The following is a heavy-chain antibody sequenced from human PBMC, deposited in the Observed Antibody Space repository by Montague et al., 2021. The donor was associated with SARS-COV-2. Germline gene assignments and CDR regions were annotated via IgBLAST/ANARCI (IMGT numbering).Heavy chain of an antibody. D-gene: IGHD5-12*01. CDR3: TTSTAGYSGYDFLAWRYGMDV. V-gene: IGHV3-15*01. Sequence: FRSLSFSASGFTFDNAWMSWVRQAPGKGLEWVGRIKSKTDGGTTDYAAPVKGRFTISRGDSKITLYLQMNSLKTEDTAVYYCTTSTAGYSGYDFLAWRYGMDVWGQGTTVTVSS. CDR1: GFTFDNAW. CDR2: IKSKTDGGTT. J-gene: IGHJ6*02.